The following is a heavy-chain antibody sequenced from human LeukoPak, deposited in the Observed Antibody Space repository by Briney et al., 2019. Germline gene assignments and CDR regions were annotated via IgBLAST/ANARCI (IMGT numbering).Heavy chain of an antibody. Sequence: GGSLRLACAASGFTFSSYAMSWVRQAPGEGLEWVSAISGGGGSTYYADSVKGRFTISRDNSKNTLYLQMNSLRAEDTAVYYCAKLPVSVVIRGYWYFDLWGRGTLVTVSS. V-gene: IGHV3-23*01. CDR1: GFTFSSYA. J-gene: IGHJ2*01. D-gene: IGHD3-22*01. CDR3: AKLPVSVVIRGYWYFDL. CDR2: ISGGGGST.